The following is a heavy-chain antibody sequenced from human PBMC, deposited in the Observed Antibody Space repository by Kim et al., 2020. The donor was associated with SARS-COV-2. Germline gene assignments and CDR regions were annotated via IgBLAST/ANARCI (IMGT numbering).Heavy chain of an antibody. V-gene: IGHV1-69*04. CDR1: GGTFSSYA. CDR3: ASPHRNYDFWSDPPKIHYGMDV. CDR2: IIPILGIA. Sequence: SVKVSCKASGGTFSSYAISWVRQAPGQGLEWMGRIIPILGIANYAQKFQGRVTITADKSTSTAYMELSSLRSEDTAVYYCASPHRNYDFWSDPPKIHYGMDVWGQGTTVTVSS. D-gene: IGHD3-3*01. J-gene: IGHJ6*02.